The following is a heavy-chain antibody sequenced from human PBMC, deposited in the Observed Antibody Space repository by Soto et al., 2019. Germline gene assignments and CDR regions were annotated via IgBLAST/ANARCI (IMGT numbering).Heavy chain of an antibody. CDR3: ARDEGHKYNRNDEGPWFDP. CDR2: IYYSGST. D-gene: IGHD1-20*01. Sequence: PSETLSLTCTVSGGSISNYYWNWIRQPPGKRLEWIGYIYYSGSTNYNPSLKSRVTISIDTSKNHFSLKLSSVTAADTAVYYCARDEGHKYNRNDEGPWFDPWGQGTLVTVSS. V-gene: IGHV4-59*01. J-gene: IGHJ5*02. CDR1: GGSISNYY.